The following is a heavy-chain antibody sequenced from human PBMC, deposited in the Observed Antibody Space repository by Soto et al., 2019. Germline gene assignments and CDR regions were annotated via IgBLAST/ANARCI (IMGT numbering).Heavy chain of an antibody. Sequence: SVKVSCKASGGTFSSYAISWVRQAPGQGLEWMGGIIPIFGTANYAQKFQGRVTITADKSTSTAYMELSSLRSEDTAVYYCARGSGWYGGYYYGMDVWGQGTTVTVS. CDR3: ARGSGWYGGYYYGMDV. CDR1: GGTFSSYA. CDR2: IIPIFGTA. D-gene: IGHD6-19*01. V-gene: IGHV1-69*06. J-gene: IGHJ6*02.